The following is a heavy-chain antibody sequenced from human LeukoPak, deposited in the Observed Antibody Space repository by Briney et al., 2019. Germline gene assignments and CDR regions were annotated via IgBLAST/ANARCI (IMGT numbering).Heavy chain of an antibody. D-gene: IGHD2-15*01. J-gene: IGHJ4*02. CDR2: IYTSGST. Sequence: PSETLSLTCTVSGGSISNYYWSWIRQPAGKGLQWIGRIYTSGSTNYNPSLKSRVTMLVDTSKNQFSLKLSSVTAADAAVYYCARVYCSGGSCYYFDYWGQGTLVTVSS. CDR1: GGSISNYY. CDR3: ARVYCSGGSCYYFDY. V-gene: IGHV4-4*07.